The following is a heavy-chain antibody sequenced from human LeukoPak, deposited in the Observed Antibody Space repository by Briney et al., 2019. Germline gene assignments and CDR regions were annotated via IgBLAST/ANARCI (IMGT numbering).Heavy chain of an antibody. CDR1: GFTFSSYS. CDR2: ISGSGGST. CDR3: AKGSGFLEWLLGFDY. J-gene: IGHJ4*02. D-gene: IGHD3-3*01. V-gene: IGHV3-23*01. Sequence: GGSLRLSCAASGFTFSSYSMNWVRQAPGKGLEWVSAISGSGGSTYYADSVKGRFTISRDNSKNTLYLQMNSLRAEDTAVYYCAKGSGFLEWLLGFDYWGQGTLVTVSS.